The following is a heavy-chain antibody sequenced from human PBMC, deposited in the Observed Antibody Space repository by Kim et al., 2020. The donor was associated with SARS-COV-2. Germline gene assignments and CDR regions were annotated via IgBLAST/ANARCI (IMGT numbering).Heavy chain of an antibody. J-gene: IGHJ4*02. D-gene: IGHD4-4*01. V-gene: IGHV3-30*04. CDR1: GFTFSSYA. CDR2: ISYDGSNK. CDR3: ARNMETVTLGLPDY. Sequence: GGSLRLSCAASGFTFSSYAMHWVRQAPGKGLEWVAVISYDGSNKYYADSVKGRFTISRDNSKNTLYLQMNSLRAEDTAVYYCARNMETVTLGLPDYWGQG.